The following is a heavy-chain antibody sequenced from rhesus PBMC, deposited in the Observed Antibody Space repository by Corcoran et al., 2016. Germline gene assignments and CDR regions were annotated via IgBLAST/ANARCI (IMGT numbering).Heavy chain of an antibody. CDR2: IYGGCGST. J-gene: IGHJ4*01. CDR3: ARETYSGRAFDY. V-gene: IGHV4S7*01. D-gene: IGHD6-25*01. Sequence: QVQLQESGPGVVKPSETLSLTCAVSGGSISGYYLWSWIRQPPGKGLEWIGYIYGGCGSTDYNPSLNSRVIISIDTSKNQFSLKLSSVTAAETAVYYCARETYSGRAFDYWGQGVLVTVSS. CDR1: GGSISGYY.